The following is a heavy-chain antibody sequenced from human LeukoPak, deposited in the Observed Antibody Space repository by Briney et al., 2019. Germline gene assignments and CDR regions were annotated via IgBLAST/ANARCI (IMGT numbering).Heavy chain of an antibody. CDR2: IWYDGSNK. V-gene: IGHV3-33*01. Sequence: GGSLRLSCAASGFTFSSYGMHWVRQAPGKGLEWVAVIWYDGSNKYYADSVKGRFTISRDSSKNTLYLQMNSLRAEDTAVYYCARGGDYYYYYGMDVWGQGTTVTVSS. CDR1: GFTFSSYG. CDR3: ARGGDYYYYYGMDV. J-gene: IGHJ6*02. D-gene: IGHD1-26*01.